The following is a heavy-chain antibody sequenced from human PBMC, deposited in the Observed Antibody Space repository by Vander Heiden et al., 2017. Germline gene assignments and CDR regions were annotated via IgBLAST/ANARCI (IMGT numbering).Heavy chain of an antibody. CDR1: GFTFSRSP. D-gene: IGHD3-10*01. CDR3: AKDFVGSGSYAPGFY. Sequence: EVQLLESGGGLVQPGGSLRLSCSASGFTFSRSPMSWVPQAPGKGLEWVSAISGSGGSTYYADSVKGRFTISRDNSKNTLYLQMNSLRAEDTAVYYCAKDFVGSGSYAPGFYWGQGTLVTVSS. CDR2: ISGSGGST. J-gene: IGHJ4*02. V-gene: IGHV3-23*01.